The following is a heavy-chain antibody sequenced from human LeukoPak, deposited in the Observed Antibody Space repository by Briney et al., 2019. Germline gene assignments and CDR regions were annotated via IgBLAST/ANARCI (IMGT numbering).Heavy chain of an antibody. J-gene: IGHJ6*02. CDR2: IGTVGDT. CDR1: GFTFSNYD. Sequence: GGSLRLSCAASGFTFSNYDMHWVRQATGKGPERVSSIGTVGDTYYSDSVKGRFTISRENTKNSWYLQMSSLRAGDTAVYYCLRDCNNIRCSGARMDVWGQGTTVIVSS. D-gene: IGHD2/OR15-2a*01. V-gene: IGHV3-13*01. CDR3: LRDCNNIRCSGARMDV.